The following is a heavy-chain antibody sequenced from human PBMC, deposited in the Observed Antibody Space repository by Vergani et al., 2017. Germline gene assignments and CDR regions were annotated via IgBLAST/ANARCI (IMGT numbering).Heavy chain of an antibody. Sequence: EVQLVESGGGLVQPGGSLRLSCAASGFTFSSYSMNWVRQAPGKGLEWVSSISGSSSSKYYADSVKGRFTISRDNAKNSLYLQMNSLRAEDTAVYYCARDLYSGSYYGDDAFDIWGQGTMVTVSS. CDR3: ARDLYSGSYYGDDAFDI. D-gene: IGHD1-26*01. V-gene: IGHV3-48*04. CDR1: GFTFSSYS. CDR2: ISGSSSSK. J-gene: IGHJ3*02.